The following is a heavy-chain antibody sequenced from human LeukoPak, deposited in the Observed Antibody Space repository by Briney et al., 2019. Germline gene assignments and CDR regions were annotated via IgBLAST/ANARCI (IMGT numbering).Heavy chain of an antibody. J-gene: IGHJ3*02. CDR3: ARGRSPYDSGAAFDI. Sequence: SETPSLTCTVSDGSISTYYWSWIRQPPGKGLEWIAYIYYSGSTNYNPSLKSRVTISVDTSKNQFSLKLSSVTAADTAFYYCARGRSPYDSGAAFDIWGQGTMVTVSS. CDR1: DGSISTYY. V-gene: IGHV4-59*01. D-gene: IGHD3-22*01. CDR2: IYYSGST.